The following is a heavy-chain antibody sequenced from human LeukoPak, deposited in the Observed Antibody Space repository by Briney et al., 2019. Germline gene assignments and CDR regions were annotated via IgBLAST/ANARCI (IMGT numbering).Heavy chain of an antibody. Sequence: RAGESLKISCKGSGYTFTTYWIGWVRQMPGKGLEWMGIIYPGDSDPRYSPSFQGQVTISADTSISTAYLQWSSLKASDSAMYYCVRHGPGSSWFGFDNWGQGTLVTVSS. V-gene: IGHV5-51*01. CDR1: GYTFTTYW. J-gene: IGHJ4*02. CDR2: IYPGDSDP. CDR3: VRHGPGSSWFGFDN. D-gene: IGHD6-13*01.